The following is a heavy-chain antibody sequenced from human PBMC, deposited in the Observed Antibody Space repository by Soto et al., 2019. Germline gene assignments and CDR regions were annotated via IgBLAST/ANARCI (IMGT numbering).Heavy chain of an antibody. J-gene: IGHJ4*02. CDR2: IYYSGST. Sequence: PSETLSLTCTVSGGSISSGDYYWSWIRQPPGKGLEWIGYIYYSGSTYYNPSLKSRVTISVDTSKNQFSLKLSSVTAADTAVYYCARAPRPDYGGYPFDYWGQGTLVTVSS. D-gene: IGHD4-17*01. CDR3: ARAPRPDYGGYPFDY. CDR1: GGSISSGDYY. V-gene: IGHV4-30-4*01.